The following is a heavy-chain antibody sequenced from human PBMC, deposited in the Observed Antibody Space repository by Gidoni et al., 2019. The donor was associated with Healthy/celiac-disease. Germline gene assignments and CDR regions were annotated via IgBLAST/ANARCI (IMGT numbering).Heavy chain of an antibody. CDR2: IYPGDSDT. V-gene: IGHV5-51*01. D-gene: IGHD5-18*01. CDR3: AREGYSDASFDL. Sequence: EVQLLQSGAEVKKPGESLQTSCKVSGYSFTSYWSGWVRQMPGKGLEWMVIIYPGDSDTRYSTSVQGQGTISADKSISTAYRQWSSLKASDTAMYYCAREGYSDASFDLGGRGTLVTVSS. CDR1: GYSFTSYW. J-gene: IGHJ2*01.